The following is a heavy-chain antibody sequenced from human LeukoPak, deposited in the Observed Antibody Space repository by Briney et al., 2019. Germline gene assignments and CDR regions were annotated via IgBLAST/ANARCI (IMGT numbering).Heavy chain of an antibody. CDR3: ARAYNWDDSTLSFRGTWVEFDY. V-gene: IGHV1-2*02. CDR1: GYTFTNYY. CDR2: INPSSGGT. Sequence: ASVKVSCKASGYTFTNYYMHWVRQAPGQGLEWMGWINPSSGGTKYAEKFQDRVTLTRDTSNSTAFMELDSLRSDDTAVFYCARAYNWDDSTLSFRGTWVEFDYWGQGTLVTVSS. J-gene: IGHJ4*02. D-gene: IGHD1-1*01.